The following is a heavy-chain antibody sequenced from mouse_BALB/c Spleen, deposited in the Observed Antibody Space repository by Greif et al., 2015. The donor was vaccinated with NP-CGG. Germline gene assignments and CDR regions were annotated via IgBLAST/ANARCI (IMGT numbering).Heavy chain of an antibody. Sequence: EVQLQESGAELVRPGALVKLSCKASGFNIKDYYMHWVKQRPEQGLEWIGWIDPENGNTIYDPKFQGKASITADTSSNTAYLQLSSLTSEDTAVYYCARNRFITSWFAYWGQGTLVTVSA. D-gene: IGHD1-2*01. CDR1: GFNIKDYY. J-gene: IGHJ3*01. CDR3: ARNRFITSWFAY. V-gene: IGHV14-1*02. CDR2: IDPENGNT.